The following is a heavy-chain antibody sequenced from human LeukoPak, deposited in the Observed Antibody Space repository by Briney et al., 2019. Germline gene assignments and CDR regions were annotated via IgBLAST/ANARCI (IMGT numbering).Heavy chain of an antibody. J-gene: IGHJ3*02. CDR3: ARGAWNYFGPPHAFDI. CDR1: GGSFSGYY. D-gene: IGHD1-7*01. CDR2: INHSGST. V-gene: IGHV4-34*01. Sequence: SETLSLTCAVYGGSFSGYYWSWIRQPPGKGLEWIGEINHSGSTNYNPSLKSRVTISVDTSKNQFSLKLSSVTAADTAVYYCARGAWNYFGPPHAFDIWGQGTMVTVSS.